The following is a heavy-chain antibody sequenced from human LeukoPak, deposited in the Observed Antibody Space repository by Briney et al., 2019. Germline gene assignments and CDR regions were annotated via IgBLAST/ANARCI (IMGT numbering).Heavy chain of an antibody. D-gene: IGHD1-26*01. CDR1: GFTFSSYS. V-gene: IGHV3-21*01. CDR3: ARDANRVGATGASDI. J-gene: IGHJ3*02. CDR2: ISSSSSYI. Sequence: GSLRLSCAASGFTFSSYSMNWVRQAPGKGLEWVSSISSSSSYIYYADSVKGRFTISRDNAKNSLYLQMDSLRAEDTAVYYCARDANRVGATGASDIWGQGTMVTVSS.